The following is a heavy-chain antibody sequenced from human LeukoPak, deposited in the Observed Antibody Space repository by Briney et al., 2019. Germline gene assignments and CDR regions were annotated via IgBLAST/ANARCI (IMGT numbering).Heavy chain of an antibody. CDR1: RFNFKNYD. CDR3: ARGWGGHGRSWGALDF. D-gene: IGHD3-16*01. J-gene: IGHJ4*02. CDR2: IGTVTDT. V-gene: IGHV3-13*01. Sequence: GGSLRLSCAASRFNFKNYDFHWVRQAAGKRLEWVPGIGTVTDTFYLDSVEGRFTISRENAKNSFYLQMNGLRAGDTAGDYCARGWGGHGRSWGALDFWGQGILVTVSS.